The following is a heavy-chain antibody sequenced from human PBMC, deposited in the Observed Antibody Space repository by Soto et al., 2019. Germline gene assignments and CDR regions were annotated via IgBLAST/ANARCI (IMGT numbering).Heavy chain of an antibody. CDR3: ARGRSLKWNWFDR. V-gene: IGHV1-2*02. CDR1: GYVFTGFY. J-gene: IGHJ5*02. Sequence: GASVKVSCKASGYVFTGFYLHWVRQAPVQGLEWMGWIFPNSGATNYAQKFQGRVTLTRDTSLSTGYMDLTRLTSDDTAVYYCARGRSLKWNWFDRWGQGTLVTVSS. CDR2: IFPNSGAT. D-gene: IGHD2-15*01.